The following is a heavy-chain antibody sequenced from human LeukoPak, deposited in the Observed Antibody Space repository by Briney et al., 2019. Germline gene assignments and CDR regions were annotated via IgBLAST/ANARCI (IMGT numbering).Heavy chain of an antibody. CDR2: SSFSGEIT. Sequence: VQPGGSLRLSCAVTGFTLSSYGLTWVRQAPGKGLGWVSFSSFSGEITEHADSVKGRFTMSRDNSQSRVYLQMNNLRAEDTAVYYCDVYRSTGGNVEYWGQGTLVTVSS. CDR1: GFTLSSYG. V-gene: IGHV3-23*01. D-gene: IGHD2-8*01. CDR3: DVYRSTGGNVEY. J-gene: IGHJ4*02.